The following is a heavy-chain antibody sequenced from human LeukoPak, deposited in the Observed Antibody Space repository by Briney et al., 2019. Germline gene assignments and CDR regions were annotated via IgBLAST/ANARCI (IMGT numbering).Heavy chain of an antibody. CDR2: IYYSGST. D-gene: IGHD2-15*01. CDR1: GGSISSGDYY. Sequence: PSETLSLTCTVSGGSISSGDYYWSWIRQPPGKGLEWIGYIYYSGSTYYNPSLKSRVTISVDTSKNQFSLELSSVTAADTAVYYCARDHCSGGSCYGSDAFDIWGQGTMVTVSS. CDR3: ARDHCSGGSCYGSDAFDI. J-gene: IGHJ3*02. V-gene: IGHV4-30-4*01.